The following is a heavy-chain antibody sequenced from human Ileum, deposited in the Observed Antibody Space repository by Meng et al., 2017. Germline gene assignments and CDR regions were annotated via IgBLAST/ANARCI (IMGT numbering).Heavy chain of an antibody. Sequence: GGSLRLSCAASGFTFSSYAMHWVRQAPGQGLEWVAVMSYDETRKHYADSVRGRFTISRDNSKNTLYLQMNSLRPEDTAVYYCAALPYCSFADCYHVDFDYWGQGTLVTVSS. CDR1: GFTFSSYA. V-gene: IGHV3-30*01. CDR3: AALPYCSFADCYHVDFDY. D-gene: IGHD2-15*01. J-gene: IGHJ4*02. CDR2: MSYDETRK.